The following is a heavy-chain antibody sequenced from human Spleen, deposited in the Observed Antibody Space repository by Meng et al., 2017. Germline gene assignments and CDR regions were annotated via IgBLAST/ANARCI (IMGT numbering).Heavy chain of an antibody. D-gene: IGHD4-11*01. CDR2: INHSGST. Sequence: HVPPPQWRAGLLEPSETLSRTCVVSGGSFSDYYWSWIRQPPGKGLEWIGEINHSGSTNYNPSLESRATISVDTSQNNLSLKLSSVTAADSAVYYCARGPTTMAHDFDYWGQGTLVTVSS. CDR3: ARGPTTMAHDFDY. V-gene: IGHV4-34*01. CDR1: GGSFSDYY. J-gene: IGHJ4*02.